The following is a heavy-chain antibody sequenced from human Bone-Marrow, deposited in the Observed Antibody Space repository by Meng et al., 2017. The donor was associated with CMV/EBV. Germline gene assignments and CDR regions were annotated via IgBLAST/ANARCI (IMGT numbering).Heavy chain of an antibody. CDR1: GYTFTSYY. V-gene: IGHV1-46*01. Sequence: ASVKVSCKASGYTFTSYYMHWVRQAPGQGLEWMGIINPSGGSTSYAQKFQGRVTMTRDTSTSTVYMELSSLRSEDTAVYYCATGAAAGTGFGTPFDYWGQGTLVTVSS. CDR3: ATGAAAGTGFGTPFDY. D-gene: IGHD6-13*01. CDR2: INPSGGST. J-gene: IGHJ4*02.